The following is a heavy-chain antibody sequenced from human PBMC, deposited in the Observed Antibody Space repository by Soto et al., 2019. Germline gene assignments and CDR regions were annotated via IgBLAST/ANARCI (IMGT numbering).Heavy chain of an antibody. D-gene: IGHD4-17*01. CDR2: IYPGDSDT. CDR1: GYSFTIYC. V-gene: IGHV5-51*01. CDR3: ARPANTVADHFDL. J-gene: IGHJ4*02. Sequence: GESLKISCNCSGYSFTIYCIGLVLQIPGKGLEWMGIIYPGDSDTRYSPSFQGQVTISADKSISTAYLQWSSLKASDTAIYYCARPANTVADHFDLWGQRPPVTFYS.